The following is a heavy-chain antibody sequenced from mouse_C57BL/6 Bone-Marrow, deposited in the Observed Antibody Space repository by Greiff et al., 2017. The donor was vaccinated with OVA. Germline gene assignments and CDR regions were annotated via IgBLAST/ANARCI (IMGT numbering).Heavy chain of an antibody. D-gene: IGHD1-1*01. CDR3: ARRRGSSFFDY. V-gene: IGHV1-58*01. J-gene: IGHJ2*01. Sequence: EVQLQQSGAELVRPGSSVKMSCKTSGYTFTSYGINWVKQRPGQGLEWIGYIYIGNGYTDYNEKFKGKATLTSDTSSSTAYMQLSSLTSEDSAIYFCARRRGSSFFDYWGQGTTLTVSS. CDR1: GYTFTSYG. CDR2: IYIGNGYT.